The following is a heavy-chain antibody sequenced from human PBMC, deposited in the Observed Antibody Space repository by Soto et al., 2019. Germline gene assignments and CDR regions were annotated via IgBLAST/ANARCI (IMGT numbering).Heavy chain of an antibody. D-gene: IGHD3-10*01. V-gene: IGHV1-2*02. CDR1: GYTFTGYY. CDR2: INPNSGGT. CDR3: ARSLGYGSGSGGSGRRFDY. Sequence: QVQLVQSGAEVKKPGASVKVSCKASGYTFTGYYMHWVRQAPGQGLEWMGWINPNSGGTNYAQKFQGRDTMFRDTSISRAYMELSMLGSDDTAVYCFARSLGYGSGSGGSGRRFDYLGQGTLVTVAS. J-gene: IGHJ4*02.